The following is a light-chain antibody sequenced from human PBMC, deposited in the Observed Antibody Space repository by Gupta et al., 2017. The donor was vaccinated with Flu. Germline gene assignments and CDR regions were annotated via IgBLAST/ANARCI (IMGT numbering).Light chain of an antibody. CDR3: QQYNSYSYS. Sequence: DIQMTQSPSNASAPVGDRVTITCRASQSISSWLAWYQQKPGKAPKLLIYKASSLESGVPSRFSGSGSGTEFTLTISSLQPDDFATYYCQQYNSYSYSFGQGTKLEIK. V-gene: IGKV1-5*03. J-gene: IGKJ2*03. CDR1: QSISSW. CDR2: KAS.